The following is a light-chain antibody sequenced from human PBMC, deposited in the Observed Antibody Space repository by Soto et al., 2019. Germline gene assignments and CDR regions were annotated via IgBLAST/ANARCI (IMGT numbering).Light chain of an antibody. J-gene: IGKJ1*01. CDR1: QSVGSNY. V-gene: IGKV3-20*01. CDR3: QQYITAPET. CDR2: DAS. Sequence: EIVLTQSPGTLSLSPGERATLSCRASQSVGSNYLAWYQQKPGQAPRLLIYDASSRATGTPDRFSGSGSGTDFTLTISRLEPEDFAVYHCQQYITAPETFGQGTKVEIK.